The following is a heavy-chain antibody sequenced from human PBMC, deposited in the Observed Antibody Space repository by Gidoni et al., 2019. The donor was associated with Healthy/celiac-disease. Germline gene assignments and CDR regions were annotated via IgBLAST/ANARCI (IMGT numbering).Heavy chain of an antibody. J-gene: IGHJ4*02. Sequence: QVQLVQSGAEVKKPGSSVKVSCKASGGTFSSYAISWVRQAPGQGLEWMGGIIPICGTANYAQKFQGRVTITADKSTSTAYMELSSLRSEDTAVYYCASQSPYYYDSSGDFADYWGQGTLVTVSS. CDR1: GGTFSSYA. D-gene: IGHD3-22*01. V-gene: IGHV1-69*06. CDR3: ASQSPYYYDSSGDFADY. CDR2: IIPICGTA.